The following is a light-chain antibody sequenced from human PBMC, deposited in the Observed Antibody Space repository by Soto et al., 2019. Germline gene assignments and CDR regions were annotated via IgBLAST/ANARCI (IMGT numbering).Light chain of an antibody. J-gene: IGLJ2*01. CDR1: SDVVGNYNL. CDR2: EGN. V-gene: IGLV2-23*01. Sequence: QSALTQPASVSGSPGQSITISFTGTSDVVGNYNLVSWYQQHPGKAPKLIIYEGNKRRSGVSNRFSGSKSANTASLTISGLRAEDEADYYCCSSASRTTHVVFGGGTKVTVL. CDR3: CSSASRTTHVV.